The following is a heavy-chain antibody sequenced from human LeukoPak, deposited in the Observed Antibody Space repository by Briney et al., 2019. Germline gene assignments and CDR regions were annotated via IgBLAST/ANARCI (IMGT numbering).Heavy chain of an antibody. V-gene: IGHV3-9*01. CDR1: GFTFDDYA. CDR3: AREIQYYYGSGDY. Sequence: GGSLRLSCAASGFTFDDYAMHWVRQAPGKGLEWVSGISWNSGSIGYADSVKGRFTISRDNAKNSLYLQMNSLRAEDTAVYYCAREIQYYYGSGDYWGQGTLVTISS. D-gene: IGHD3-10*01. J-gene: IGHJ4*02. CDR2: ISWNSGSI.